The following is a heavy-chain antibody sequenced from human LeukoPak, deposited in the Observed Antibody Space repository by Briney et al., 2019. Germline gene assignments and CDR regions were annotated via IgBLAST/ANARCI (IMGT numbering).Heavy chain of an antibody. CDR3: VTWSMEGNY. CDR1: GFTFSNYW. CDR2: INQDGTEK. D-gene: IGHD2-8*01. V-gene: IGHV3-7*01. Sequence: GGSLRLSCAASGFTFSNYWMSWVRQAPGEGLEWVAYINQDGTEKYYVDSVKGRFTISRDNAKNSLYLQMNSLRAEDTATYYCVTWSMEGNYWGQGILVTVSS. J-gene: IGHJ4*02.